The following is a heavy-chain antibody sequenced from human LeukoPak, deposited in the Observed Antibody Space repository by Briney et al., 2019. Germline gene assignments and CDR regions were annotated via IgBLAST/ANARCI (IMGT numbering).Heavy chain of an antibody. CDR2: ISGSGGST. V-gene: IGHV3-23*01. CDR1: GFTFSSYG. D-gene: IGHD2-2*01. J-gene: IGHJ6*03. CDR3: ATNPSPLPYCSSTSCYGEHYYYYYMDV. Sequence: PGGSLRLSCAASGFTFSSYGMSWVRQAPGKGLEWVSTISGSGGSTYYADSVKGRFTISRDNSKNTLYLQMNSLRAEDTAVYYCATNPSPLPYCSSTSCYGEHYYYYYMDVWGKGTTVTISS.